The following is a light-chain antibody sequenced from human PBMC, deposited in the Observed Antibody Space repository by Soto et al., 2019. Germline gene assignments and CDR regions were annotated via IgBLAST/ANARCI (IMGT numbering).Light chain of an antibody. CDR3: QQYNNWPGYT. Sequence: EIVMTQSPATLSVSPGERATLSCRPSQSVSSNLAWYQQKPGQAPRLLIYGASTRATGIPARFSGSGSGTEFTLTISSLRSEDFAVYYCQQYNNWPGYTFGQGTKLEIK. CDR2: GAS. CDR1: QSVSSN. V-gene: IGKV3-15*01. J-gene: IGKJ2*01.